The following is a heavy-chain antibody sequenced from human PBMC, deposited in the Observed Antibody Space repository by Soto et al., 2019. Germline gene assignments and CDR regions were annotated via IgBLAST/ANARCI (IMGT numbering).Heavy chain of an antibody. CDR2: MNPNSGNT. CDR3: ARDNRYNWNDEGWFDT. V-gene: IGHV1-8*01. CDR1: GYSFSDYD. Sequence: QVQLVQSRAEVKKPGASVKVSCKASGYSFSDYDINWVRQATGQGPEWMGWMNPNSGNTGYAQKFQGRVTMTRNTSINTAYMELISLGSEDTAVYYCARDNRYNWNDEGWFDTWGQGTLVTVSS. J-gene: IGHJ5*02. D-gene: IGHD1-20*01.